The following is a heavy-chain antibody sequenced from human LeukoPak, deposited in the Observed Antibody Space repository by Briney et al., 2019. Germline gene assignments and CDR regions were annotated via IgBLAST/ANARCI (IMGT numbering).Heavy chain of an antibody. D-gene: IGHD5-12*01. V-gene: IGHV4-34*01. CDR1: GGSFSGYY. CDR3: VRAPFKQWLNLFDY. CDR2: INHSGGT. Sequence: PSETLSLTCAVYGGSFSGYYWSWLRQPPGKGLEWIGEINHSGGTNYNPPLKSRVTISVDTSKNQFSLTLRSVTGADTAVYYCVRAPFKQWLNLFDYWGQGTLVTVSS. J-gene: IGHJ4*02.